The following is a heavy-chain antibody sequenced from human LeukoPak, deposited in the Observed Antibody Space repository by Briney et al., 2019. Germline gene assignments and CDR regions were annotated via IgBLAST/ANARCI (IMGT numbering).Heavy chain of an antibody. D-gene: IGHD5-18*01. V-gene: IGHV4-61*01. CDR2: IYYSGST. J-gene: IGHJ4*02. Sequence: SETLSLTCTVSGGSVSSGSYYWSWIRQPPGKGLEWIGYIYYSGSTNYNPSLKSRVTISVDTSKNQFSLKLSSVTAADTAVYYCARTKYSYGLGYYFDYWGQGTLVTVSS. CDR1: GGSVSSGSYY. CDR3: ARTKYSYGLGYYFDY.